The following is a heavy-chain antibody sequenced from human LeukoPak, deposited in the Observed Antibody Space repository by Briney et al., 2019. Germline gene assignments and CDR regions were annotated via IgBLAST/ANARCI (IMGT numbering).Heavy chain of an antibody. J-gene: IGHJ4*02. CDR3: ARETANYYSSGWYMR. V-gene: IGHV1-2*02. D-gene: IGHD6-19*01. CDR2: INPNSGGT. Sequence: ASVKVSCKASGYTFTGYYMHWVRQAPGQGLEWMGWINPNSGGTNYAQKFQGRVTMTRDTSISTAYMELSRLRSDDTAVYYCARETANYYSSGWYMRWGQGTLVTVSS. CDR1: GYTFTGYY.